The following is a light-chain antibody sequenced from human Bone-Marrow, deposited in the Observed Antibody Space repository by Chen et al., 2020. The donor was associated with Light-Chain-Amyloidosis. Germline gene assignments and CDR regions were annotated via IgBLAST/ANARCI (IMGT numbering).Light chain of an antibody. CDR2: GSS. J-gene: IGKJ4*01. V-gene: IGKV3-20*01. CDR3: QQYGTSPLT. CDR1: QTISSNY. Sequence: EIVLTQSPGTRSLSPGEGANLSCRARQTISSNYLTGYQQKFGQAPRLLIYGSSSRATGIPDRFTGSGSGTDFTLTINRLEPEDFAMYYCQQYGTSPLTFGGGTKVEIK.